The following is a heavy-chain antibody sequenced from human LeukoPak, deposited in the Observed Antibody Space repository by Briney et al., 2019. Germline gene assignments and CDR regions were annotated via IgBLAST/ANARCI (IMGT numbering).Heavy chain of an antibody. V-gene: IGHV1-8*01. Sequence: ASVKVSCKASGYTFTSYDINWARQATGQGLEWMGWMNPNSGNTGYAQKFQGRVTMTRNTSISTAYMELSSLRSEDTAVYYCARDYRGIAAAGKGSYYYYYYWDVWGKGTTVTVSS. CDR3: ARDYRGIAAAGKGSYYYYYYWDV. CDR1: GYTFTSYD. D-gene: IGHD6-13*01. CDR2: MNPNSGNT. J-gene: IGHJ6*03.